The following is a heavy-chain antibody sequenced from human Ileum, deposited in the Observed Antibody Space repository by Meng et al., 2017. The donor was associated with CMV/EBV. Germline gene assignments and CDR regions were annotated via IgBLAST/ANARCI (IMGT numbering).Heavy chain of an antibody. Sequence: HLPQWGHGLLTPSETLSLMCAVYGGSFSEYHWTWIRQPPGKGLEWIGEINHGGSSNYNPSLKSRVTISVDRSRNQVSLKLTSVTAADTAVYYCARASPQRRFLSYWGQGTLVTVSS. CDR1: GGSFSEYH. D-gene: IGHD3-3*01. CDR2: INHGGSS. J-gene: IGHJ4*02. CDR3: ARASPQRRFLSY. V-gene: IGHV4-34*01.